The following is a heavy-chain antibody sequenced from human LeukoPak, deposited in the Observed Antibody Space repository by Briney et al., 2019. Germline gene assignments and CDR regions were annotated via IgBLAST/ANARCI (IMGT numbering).Heavy chain of an antibody. D-gene: IGHD2-21*01. J-gene: IGHJ4*02. Sequence: WGAPRLSCGAPGFTFSDYNMKMVRPAPGEGVEWVAIIKQDGSETYYADSVKGRFTISRDIAKNSVYLQMDSLRAEDTAVYYCAGDRGWLIASWGQGTLVTVSS. CDR1: GFTFSDYN. V-gene: IGHV3-7*03. CDR2: IKQDGSET. CDR3: AGDRGWLIAS.